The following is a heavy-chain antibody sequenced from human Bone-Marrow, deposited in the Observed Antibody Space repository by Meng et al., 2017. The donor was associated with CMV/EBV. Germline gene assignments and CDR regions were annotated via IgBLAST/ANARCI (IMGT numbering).Heavy chain of an antibody. J-gene: IGHJ5*02. CDR2: ISWDGGST. CDR1: GFTFDDYT. CDR3: ARWGIAVAAYNWFDP. Sequence: GESLKISCAASGFTFDDYTMHWVRQAPGKGLEWVSLISWDGGSTYYADSVKGRFTISRDNAKNSLYLQMNSLRAEDTAVYYCARWGIAVAAYNWFDPWGQGTRVTGSS. V-gene: IGHV3-43*01. D-gene: IGHD6-19*01.